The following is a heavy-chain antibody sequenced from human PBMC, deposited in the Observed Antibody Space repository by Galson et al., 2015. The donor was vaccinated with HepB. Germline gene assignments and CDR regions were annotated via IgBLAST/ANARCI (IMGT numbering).Heavy chain of an antibody. Sequence: QSGAEVKKPGESLKISCKGSGYSFTSYWIGWVRQMPGKGLEWMGIIYPGDSDTRYSPSFQGQVTISADKSISTAYLQWSSLKASDTAMYYCATIDQDCSGGSCYAGNWFDPWGQGTLVTVSS. CDR3: ATIDQDCSGGSCYAGNWFDP. CDR2: IYPGDSDT. J-gene: IGHJ5*02. D-gene: IGHD2-15*01. V-gene: IGHV5-51*03. CDR1: GYSFTSYW.